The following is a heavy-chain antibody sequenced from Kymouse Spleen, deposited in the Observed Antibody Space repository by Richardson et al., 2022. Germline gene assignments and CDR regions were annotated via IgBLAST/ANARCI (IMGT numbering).Heavy chain of an antibody. J-gene: IGHJ6*02. V-gene: IGHV3-9*01. CDR1: GFTFDDYA. CDR2: ISWNSGSI. CDR3: AKDMKYSSGWYKGYYGMDV. Sequence: EVQLVESGGGLVQPGRSLRLSCAASGFTFDDYAMHWVRQAPGKGLEWVSGISWNSGSIGYADSVKGRFTISRDNAKNSLYLQMNSLRAEDTALYYCAKDMKYSSGWYKGYYGMDVWGQGTTVTVSS. D-gene: IGHD6-19*01.